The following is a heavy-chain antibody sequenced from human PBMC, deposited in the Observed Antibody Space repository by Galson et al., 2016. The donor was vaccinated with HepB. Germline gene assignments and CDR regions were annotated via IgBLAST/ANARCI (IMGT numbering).Heavy chain of an antibody. CDR1: GFTVSNNY. V-gene: IGHV3-53*01. D-gene: IGHD5-18*01. CDR3: AKRPYSYGWHYGMDV. Sequence: LRLSCAASGFTVSNNYMRWVRQAPGKGLEWVSLIYSGGSTYYADSVKGRFTISRDNSKNILYLQMKSLRDEDTAVYYCAKRPYSYGWHYGMDVWGQGTLVTVSS. CDR2: IYSGGST. J-gene: IGHJ6*02.